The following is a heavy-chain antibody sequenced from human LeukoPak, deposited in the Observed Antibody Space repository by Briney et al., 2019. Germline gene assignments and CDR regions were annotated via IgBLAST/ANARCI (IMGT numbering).Heavy chain of an antibody. CDR2: IKQDGSEK. CDR1: GFTFSSYN. J-gene: IGHJ5*02. CDR3: ARDRGNWFDP. Sequence: GGHLRLYCAASGFTFSSYNMNWVRQAPGKGLEWVANIKQDGSEKYYVDSVKGRFTISRDNAKNTLYLQMNSLRAEDTAGYYCARDRGNWFDPCGQGTLVTVSS. V-gene: IGHV3-7*01.